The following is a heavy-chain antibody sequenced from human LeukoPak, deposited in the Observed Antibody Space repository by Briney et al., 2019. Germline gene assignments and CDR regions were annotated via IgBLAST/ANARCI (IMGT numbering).Heavy chain of an antibody. V-gene: IGHV7-4-1*02. D-gene: IGHD3-16*02. Sequence: ASVKVSCKASGYTLNSYAMNWVRPAPGQGLEWMGWINPNTGNPTYAQGFTGRFVFSLDTSVSTAYLQISSLKAEDTAVYYCARAYQPLGGLSFPDYWGQGTLVTVSS. CDR2: INPNTGNP. J-gene: IGHJ4*02. CDR1: GYTLNSYA. CDR3: ARAYQPLGGLSFPDY.